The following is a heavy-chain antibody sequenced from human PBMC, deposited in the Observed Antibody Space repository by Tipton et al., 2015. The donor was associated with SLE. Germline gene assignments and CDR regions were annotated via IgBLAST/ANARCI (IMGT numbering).Heavy chain of an antibody. CDR1: GVTFSMYD. CDR2: INRNGDRT. J-gene: IGHJ4*02. CDR3: AKDSWDLLPED. Sequence: SLRLSCSVSGVTFSMYDLHWVRQAAGKGLEYLSGINRNGDRTYYADSVKGRFTISRDNSKNTVYLQMDTVTADDTAVYFCAKDSWDLLPEDWGQGTLVTVSS. D-gene: IGHD1-26*01. V-gene: IGHV3-64*04.